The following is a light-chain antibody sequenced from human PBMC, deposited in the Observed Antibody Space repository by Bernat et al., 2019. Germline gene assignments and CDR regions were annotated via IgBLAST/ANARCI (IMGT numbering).Light chain of an antibody. Sequence: IQLTQSPSSLSASVGDRVTITCRASRDIRTDLSWYQQKPGKAPKLLISAASSLRSGVPSRFSGTASGTDFTLTISSLQPEDFATYYCLQDFIYPRTFGQGTKVEI. CDR1: RDIRTD. CDR2: AAS. J-gene: IGKJ1*01. CDR3: LQDFIYPRT. V-gene: IGKV1-6*01.